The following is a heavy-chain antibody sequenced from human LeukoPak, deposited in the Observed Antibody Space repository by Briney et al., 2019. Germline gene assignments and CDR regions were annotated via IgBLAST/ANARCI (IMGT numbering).Heavy chain of an antibody. Sequence: PSETLSLTCAVYGGSFSGYYWSWIRQPPGKGLEWIGEINHSGSTNYNPSLKGRVTISVDTSKNQFSLKLSSVTAADTAVYYCARGGGDYDSYYYYYMDVWGKGTTVTVSS. D-gene: IGHD3-22*01. J-gene: IGHJ6*03. CDR2: INHSGST. V-gene: IGHV4-34*01. CDR1: GGSFSGYY. CDR3: ARGGGDYDSYYYYYMDV.